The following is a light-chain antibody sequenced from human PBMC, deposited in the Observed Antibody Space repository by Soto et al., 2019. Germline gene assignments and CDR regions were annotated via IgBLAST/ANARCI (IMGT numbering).Light chain of an antibody. CDR3: KSYAGSNTYV. CDR1: SSDVGGYNS. CDR2: EVV. Sequence: SALTQPRSVTGSPVQSVTISCTGTSSDVGGYNSVSWYQHHPGKAPRLIIYEVVQRPSGVPDRFSGSKSGNTASLTVSGLQAADEGDYFCKSYAGSNTYVLGSGTKVTV. J-gene: IGLJ1*01. V-gene: IGLV2-11*01.